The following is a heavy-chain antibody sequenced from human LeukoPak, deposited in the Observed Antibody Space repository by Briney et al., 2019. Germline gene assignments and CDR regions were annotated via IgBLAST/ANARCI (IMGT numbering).Heavy chain of an antibody. D-gene: IGHD3-22*01. Sequence: GGSLRLSCAASGFTFSSYSMNWVRQAPGKGPEWVSYISSSSSTIYYADSVKGRFTISRDNAKNSLYLQMNSLRAEDTAVYYCARVSITMIVVGDYWGQGTLVTVSS. CDR2: ISSSSSTI. V-gene: IGHV3-48*01. J-gene: IGHJ4*02. CDR1: GFTFSSYS. CDR3: ARVSITMIVVGDY.